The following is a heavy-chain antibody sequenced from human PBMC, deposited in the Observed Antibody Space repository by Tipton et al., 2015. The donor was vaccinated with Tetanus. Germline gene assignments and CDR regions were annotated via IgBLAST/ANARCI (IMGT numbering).Heavy chain of an antibody. CDR3: ARDHRLSASYAGWFAP. D-gene: IGHD1-26*01. CDR1: GGSINPYY. Sequence: TLSLTCTVSGGSINPYYWSWIRQPPGKGLEWIGNVYSSGSTYYNPSLKGRVTISVDTSTTQFSLRLNSVTAADTAIYYCARDHRLSASYAGWFAPWGQGTLFTVSS. V-gene: IGHV4-59*01. CDR2: VYSSGST. J-gene: IGHJ5*02.